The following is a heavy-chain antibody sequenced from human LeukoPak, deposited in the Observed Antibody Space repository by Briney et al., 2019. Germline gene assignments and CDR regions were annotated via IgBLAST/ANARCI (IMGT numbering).Heavy chain of an antibody. CDR2: IWYDGSNK. CDR3: AREWTPYYFDC. V-gene: IGHV3-33*01. J-gene: IGHJ4*02. D-gene: IGHD5-12*01. Sequence: GGSLRLSCAASGFTFSNYGMPWVRQAPGKGLEWVAVIWYDGSNKYYADSVKGRFTISRDNSKSTLDLQMNSLRVEDTAVYYCAREWTPYYFDCWGQGALVTVSS. CDR1: GFTFSNYG.